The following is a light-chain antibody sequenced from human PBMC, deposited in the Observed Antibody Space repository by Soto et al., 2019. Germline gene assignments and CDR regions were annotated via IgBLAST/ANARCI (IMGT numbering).Light chain of an antibody. V-gene: IGKV1-33*01. J-gene: IGKJ4*01. CDR2: DAS. CDR1: QDISNY. CDR3: QQYEDLPLT. Sequence: DIQMTQSPSSLSASVGDRVTITCQASQDISNYLNWYQQKPGKAPKLLIFDASNVETGVPSRFSGSGCGTQYTFTIHSLQPEDAAAYYCQQYEDLPLTFGGGTKVGIK.